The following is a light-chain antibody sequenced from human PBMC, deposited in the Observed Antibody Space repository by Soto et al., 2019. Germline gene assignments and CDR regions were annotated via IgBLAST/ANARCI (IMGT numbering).Light chain of an antibody. CDR3: QRYNSYSEA. CDR2: KAS. Sequence: MRTAPSPSSLSASTGDRVIITCRAREGMSSWLASYQQKPGKAPKLLIYKASTLKSGVPSRFSGSGSGTEFTLTISSLQPDDFATYYCQRYNSYSEAFGQGTKVDIK. J-gene: IGKJ1*01. V-gene: IGKV1-5*03. CDR1: EGMSSW.